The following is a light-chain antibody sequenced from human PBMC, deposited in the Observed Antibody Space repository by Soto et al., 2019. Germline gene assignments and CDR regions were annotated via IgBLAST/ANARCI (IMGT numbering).Light chain of an antibody. J-gene: IGKJ4*01. Sequence: IVVTQSPATLSVSPGERVTFSCKASLFIANHLAWYQHKPGQTPRLLIYDTSTRATGVPARFSGSRSGPEFTLTINSLQSEDFAIYYCQPYNNWPLTFGGGTKVDIK. CDR3: QPYNNWPLT. CDR2: DTS. CDR1: LFIANH. V-gene: IGKV3-15*01.